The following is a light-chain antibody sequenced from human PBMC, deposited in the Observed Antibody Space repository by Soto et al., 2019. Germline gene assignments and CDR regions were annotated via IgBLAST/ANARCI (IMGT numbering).Light chain of an antibody. CDR3: QLRKSRPIT. V-gene: IGKV3D-20*02. J-gene: IGKJ3*01. CDR1: QSVKSSY. CDR2: DAS. Sequence: GVSAALSCRISQSVKSSYLAWYQQKPGQAPRLLIYDASTRATGIADRFSASGSGTDFTLTISVLEPEDFAFYYCQLRKSRPITFGTGTKVDIK.